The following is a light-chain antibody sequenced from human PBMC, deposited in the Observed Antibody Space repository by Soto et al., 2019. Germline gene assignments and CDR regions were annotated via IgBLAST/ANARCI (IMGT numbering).Light chain of an antibody. Sequence: QSVLTQPASVSGSPGQPITISCTGNSSDVGGYNYVSWYQKYPGKAPKLMIYDVSNRPSGVSNRFSGSKSGNTASLTIAGLQAEDEADYYCSSYTNNRVVFGGGTKLTVL. V-gene: IGLV2-14*01. J-gene: IGLJ2*01. CDR2: DVS. CDR3: SSYTNNRVV. CDR1: SSDVGGYNY.